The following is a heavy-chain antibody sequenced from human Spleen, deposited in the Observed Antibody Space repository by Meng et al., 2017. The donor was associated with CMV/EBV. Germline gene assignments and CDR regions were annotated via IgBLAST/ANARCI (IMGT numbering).Heavy chain of an antibody. CDR1: GFTVSSNY. Sequence: GESLKISCAASGFTVSSNYMSWVRQAPGKGLEWVAVIWYDGSKKYYVDSVKGRFTISRDNAKNSLFLQMNSLRAEDTAVYYCARVAAAGRGMDVWGQGTTVTVSS. D-gene: IGHD6-13*01. V-gene: IGHV3-33*08. J-gene: IGHJ6*02. CDR2: IWYDGSKK. CDR3: ARVAAAGRGMDV.